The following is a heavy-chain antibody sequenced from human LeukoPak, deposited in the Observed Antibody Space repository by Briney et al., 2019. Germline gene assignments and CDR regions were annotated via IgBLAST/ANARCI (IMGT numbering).Heavy chain of an antibody. V-gene: IGHV3-66*01. CDR2: IYSGGST. CDR3: ARDRPSYYDFWSGYYGMDV. D-gene: IGHD3-3*01. Sequence: GGSLRLSCAASGFTVSSNYMSWVRQAPGKGLEWVSVIYSGGSTYYADSAKGRFTISRDNSKNTLYLQMNSLRAEDTAVYYCARDRPSYYDFWSGYYGMDVWGQGTTVTVSS. CDR1: GFTVSSNY. J-gene: IGHJ6*02.